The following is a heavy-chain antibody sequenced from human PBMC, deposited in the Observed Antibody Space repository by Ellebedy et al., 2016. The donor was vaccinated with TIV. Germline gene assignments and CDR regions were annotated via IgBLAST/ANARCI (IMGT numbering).Heavy chain of an antibody. V-gene: IGHV3-33*01. Sequence: PGGSLRLSCAASEFTFSTYHMHWVRQAPGKGLEWVAVIWYDGTAKFYAESVKGRFTISRDNSQNTLYLEMNSLGADDTALYYCARELGGSGGSDFDYWGQGTLVTVSS. D-gene: IGHD2-15*01. CDR2: IWYDGTAK. CDR3: ARELGGSGGSDFDY. J-gene: IGHJ4*02. CDR1: EFTFSTYH.